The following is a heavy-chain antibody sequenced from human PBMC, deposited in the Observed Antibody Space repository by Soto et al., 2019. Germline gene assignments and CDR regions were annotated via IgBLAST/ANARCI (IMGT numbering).Heavy chain of an antibody. CDR2: IYPGDSDT. V-gene: IGHV5-51*01. Sequence: GESLKISCKGAGYSFTSYWIGWVRQMPGKGLEWMGIIYPGDSDTRYSPSFQGQVTISADKSISTAYLKLSSVTAADTAVYYCARSPDSSGYYPRWYYYGMDVWGQGTTVTVSS. CDR3: ARSPDSSGYYPRWYYYGMDV. J-gene: IGHJ6*02. D-gene: IGHD3-22*01. CDR1: GYSFTSYW.